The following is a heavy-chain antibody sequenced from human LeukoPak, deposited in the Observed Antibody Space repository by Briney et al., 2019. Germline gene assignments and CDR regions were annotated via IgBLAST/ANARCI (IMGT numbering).Heavy chain of an antibody. CDR3: ARTTVTERGGVDY. J-gene: IGHJ4*02. CDR2: INHSGST. D-gene: IGHD4-17*01. V-gene: IGHV4-34*01. CDR1: GGSFSGYY. Sequence: SETLSLTCAVYGGSFSGYYWSWIRQPPGKGLEWIGEINHSGSTNYNPSLKSRVTISVDTSKNQFSLKLSSVTAADTAVYYCARTTVTERGGVDYWGQGTLVTVSS.